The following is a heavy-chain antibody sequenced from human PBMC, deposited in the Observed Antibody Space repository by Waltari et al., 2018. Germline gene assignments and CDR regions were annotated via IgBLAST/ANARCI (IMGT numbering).Heavy chain of an antibody. CDR3: ARDPVVPKADNWFDP. V-gene: IGHV3-74*01. D-gene: IGHD2-2*01. CDR1: GFTFSSYW. Sequence: CAASGFTFSSYWMHWVRQAPGKGLVWVSRISTDGSSTNYADSVKGRFTISRDNAKNTLYLQMNSLRAEDTAVYYCARDPVVPKADNWFDPWGQGTLVTVSS. J-gene: IGHJ5*02. CDR2: ISTDGSST.